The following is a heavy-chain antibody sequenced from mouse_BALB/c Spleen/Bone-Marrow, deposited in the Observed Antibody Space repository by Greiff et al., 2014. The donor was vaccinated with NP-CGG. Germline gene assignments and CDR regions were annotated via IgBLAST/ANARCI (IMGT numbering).Heavy chain of an antibody. Sequence: QVQLKESGAELVKPGASVKMSCKASGYTFTSYWMHWVKQRPGQGLEWSGGIDPSDSYTSYNQKFKGKATLTVDTSSSTAYMQHSSLTTEDSAVYYCTIPTARACFDYWGQGTTLTVSS. CDR2: IDPSDSYT. D-gene: IGHD3-2*01. V-gene: IGHV1S127*01. CDR1: GYTFTSYW. CDR3: TIPTARACFDY. J-gene: IGHJ2*01.